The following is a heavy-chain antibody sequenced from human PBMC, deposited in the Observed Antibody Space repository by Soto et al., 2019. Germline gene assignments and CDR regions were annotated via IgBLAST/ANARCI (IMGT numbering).Heavy chain of an antibody. Sequence: QVQLVQSGAEVKKPGASVKVSCKASGYSFTSYYMHWVRQAPGQGLEWMGIINPSGGSTSYAQKFQGRVTTTRDTSTSTVYMELSSLRSEDTAVYYSARESTVAGWFDYWGQGTLVTVSS. D-gene: IGHD4-17*01. CDR1: GYSFTSYY. CDR2: INPSGGST. J-gene: IGHJ4*02. V-gene: IGHV1-46*01. CDR3: ARESTVAGWFDY.